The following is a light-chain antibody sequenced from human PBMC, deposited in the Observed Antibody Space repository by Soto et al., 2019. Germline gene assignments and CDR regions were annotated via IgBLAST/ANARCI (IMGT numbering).Light chain of an antibody. CDR3: AAWDDSLNGHV. V-gene: IGLV1-44*01. CDR2: SNT. CDR1: SSNIGSRT. J-gene: IGLJ2*01. Sequence: QSVLTQTPSASGTPGQRITISCSGSSSNIGSRTVNWYLQFPGTAPKVLIYSNTQRPSGVPDRFSASKSGTTASLAISGLQSEDEADYYCAAWDDSLNGHVFGGGTKVTVL.